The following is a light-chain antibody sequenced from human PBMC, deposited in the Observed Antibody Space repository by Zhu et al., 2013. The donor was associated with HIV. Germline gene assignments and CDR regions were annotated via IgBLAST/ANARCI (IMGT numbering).Light chain of an antibody. V-gene: IGKV4-1*01. Sequence: DIVMTQSPDSLAVSLGERATVYCNSSQTLLSNSNNKNSLAWYQRKPGQPPKLLISWASIRESGVPDRFSGSGSGTDFTLTISSLQAADVAVYYCQQYSSPQALTFGGGTRVQIK. CDR3: QQYSSPQALT. CDR1: QTLLSNSNNKNS. CDR2: WAS. J-gene: IGKJ4*01.